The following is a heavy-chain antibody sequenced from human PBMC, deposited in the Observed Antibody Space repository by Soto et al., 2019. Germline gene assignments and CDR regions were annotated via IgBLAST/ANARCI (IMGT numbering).Heavy chain of an antibody. J-gene: IGHJ4*02. CDR3: ARGGSCYSSSGYYRFDC. CDR2: ISPIFGTA. Sequence: QVQLVQSGAEVKKPGSSVKVSCKASGGTFSSYAISWVRQAPGQGLEWMGGISPIFGTANYAKKFKGRVRMTADEPTSTAEMGLSSLRAEDTALYYCARGGSCYSSSGYYRFDCWGQGTLVTVSS. D-gene: IGHD3-22*01. CDR1: GGTFSSYA. V-gene: IGHV1-69*12.